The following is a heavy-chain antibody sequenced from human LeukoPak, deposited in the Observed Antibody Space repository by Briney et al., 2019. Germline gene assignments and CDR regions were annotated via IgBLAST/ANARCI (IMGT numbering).Heavy chain of an antibody. CDR1: GFTFSSYA. CDR3: AKDRESSSRPYFFDY. Sequence: GGSLRLSCAASGFTFSSYAMHWVRQAPGKGLEWVAVISYDGSNKYYADSVKGRFTISRDNSKNTLYLQMNSLRAEDTAVYYCAKDRESSSRPYFFDYWGQGTLVTVSS. V-gene: IGHV3-30-3*01. D-gene: IGHD6-6*01. J-gene: IGHJ4*02. CDR2: ISYDGSNK.